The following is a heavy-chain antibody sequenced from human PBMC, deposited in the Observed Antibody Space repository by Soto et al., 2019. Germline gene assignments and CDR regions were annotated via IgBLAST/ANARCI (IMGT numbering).Heavy chain of an antibody. CDR1: GYTFTSYA. V-gene: IGHV1-3*01. Sequence: ASVKVSCKASGYTFTSYAMHWVRPAPGQRLEWMGWINAGNGNTKYSQKFQGRVTITGDTSASTAYMELSSLRSEDTAVYYCARAASPKYQLLLDYWGQGTLVTVSS. D-gene: IGHD2-2*01. CDR2: INAGNGNT. CDR3: ARAASPKYQLLLDY. J-gene: IGHJ4*02.